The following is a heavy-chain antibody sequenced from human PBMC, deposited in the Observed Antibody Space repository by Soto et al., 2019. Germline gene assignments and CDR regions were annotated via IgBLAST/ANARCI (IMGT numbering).Heavy chain of an antibody. CDR3: ARSNGLEP. V-gene: IGHV3-48*02. CDR2: ISSSSSSI. CDR1: GFTFSSYS. D-gene: IGHD2-8*01. J-gene: IGHJ5*02. Sequence: PGGSLRLSCAASGFTFSSYSMNWVRQAPGKGLEWVSYISSSSSSIYYADSVKGRFTISRDNAKNSLYLLMKSLRDEDTAMYYCARSNGLEPWGQGTLVTVSS.